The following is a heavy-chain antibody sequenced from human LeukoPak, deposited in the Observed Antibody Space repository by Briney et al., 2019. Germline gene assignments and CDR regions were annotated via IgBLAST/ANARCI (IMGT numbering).Heavy chain of an antibody. CDR3: AKELWFGSYGPDY. V-gene: IGHV3-23*01. D-gene: IGHD3-10*01. CDR2: ISGSGGST. Sequence: AGGSLRLSCAASGFTFSSYGMSWVRQAPGKGLEWVSAISGSGGSTYYADSVKGRFTISRDNSKNTLYLQMNSLRAEDTAVYYCAKELWFGSYGPDYWGQGTLVTVSS. J-gene: IGHJ4*02. CDR1: GFTFSSYG.